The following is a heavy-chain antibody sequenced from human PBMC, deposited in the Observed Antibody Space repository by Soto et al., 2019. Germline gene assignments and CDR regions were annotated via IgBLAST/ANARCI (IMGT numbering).Heavy chain of an antibody. D-gene: IGHD3-10*01. CDR1: GFTFSSYE. CDR2: ISSSGSTI. J-gene: IGHJ6*02. V-gene: IGHV3-48*03. Sequence: PGGSLRLSCAASGFTFSSYEMNWVRQAPGKGLEWVSSISSSGSTIYYADSVKGRFTISRDNAKNSLYLQMNSLRAEDTAVYYGARSARITMVRGVIPIYYYGMDVWGQGTTVTVSS. CDR3: ARSARITMVRGVIPIYYYGMDV.